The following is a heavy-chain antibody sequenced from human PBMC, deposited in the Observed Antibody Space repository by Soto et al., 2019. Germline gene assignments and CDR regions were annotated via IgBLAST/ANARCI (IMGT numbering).Heavy chain of an antibody. CDR3: ARDSYAFDI. CDR2: ISYDGSNK. J-gene: IGHJ3*02. Sequence: QVQLVESGGGVVQPGRSLRLSCAASGFTFSSYAMHWVRQAPGKGLEWVAVISYDGSNKYYADSVKGRFTISRDNSKNTLYLQMNSLRAKDTAVYYCARDSYAFDIWGQGTMVTVSS. V-gene: IGHV3-30-3*01. CDR1: GFTFSSYA.